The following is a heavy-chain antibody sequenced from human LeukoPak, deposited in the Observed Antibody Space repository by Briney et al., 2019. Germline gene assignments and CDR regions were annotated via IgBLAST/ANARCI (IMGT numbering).Heavy chain of an antibody. J-gene: IGHJ5*02. CDR1: GYSFTSYW. Sequence: GESLKISCKGSGYSFTSYWIGWVRQMPGKGLEWMGIIYVGDSDTRYSPSFEGQVTISADKSISTAYLQWSSLKASDTAMYYCARHLSGYNYEDWFDTWGQGTLVTVSS. V-gene: IGHV5-51*01. D-gene: IGHD5-24*01. CDR2: IYVGDSDT. CDR3: ARHLSGYNYEDWFDT.